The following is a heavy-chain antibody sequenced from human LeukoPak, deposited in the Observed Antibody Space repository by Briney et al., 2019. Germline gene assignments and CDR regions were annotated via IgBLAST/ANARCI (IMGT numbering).Heavy chain of an antibody. CDR1: NYSISNSLY. CDR3: ARAGSVGSSGYGLDY. V-gene: IGHV4-38-2*02. CDR2: IYRSGST. Sequence: SEPLSLTCSGSNYSISNSLYWGWLRQPPGKGLEWIGSIYRSGSTFYNPSLKSRVTISLDTSKNQFSLKLSSVTAADTAIYYCARAGSVGSSGYGLDYWGQGTLVTVSS. D-gene: IGHD5-12*01. J-gene: IGHJ4*02.